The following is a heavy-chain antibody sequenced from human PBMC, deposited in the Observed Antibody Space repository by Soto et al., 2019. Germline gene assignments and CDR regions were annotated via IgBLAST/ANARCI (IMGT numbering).Heavy chain of an antibody. D-gene: IGHD6-19*01. V-gene: IGHV4-34*01. Sequence: PSETLSLTCAVYGGSFSGYYWSWIRQPPGKGLEWIGEINHSGSTNYNPSLKSRVTISVDTSKNQFSLKLSSVTAADTAVYYCASPRLGSSGWSVYFDYWGQGTLVTVSS. J-gene: IGHJ4*02. CDR1: GGSFSGYY. CDR3: ASPRLGSSGWSVYFDY. CDR2: INHSGST.